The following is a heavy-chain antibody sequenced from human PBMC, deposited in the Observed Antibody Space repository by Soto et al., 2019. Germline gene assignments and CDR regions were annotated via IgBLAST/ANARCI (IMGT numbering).Heavy chain of an antibody. V-gene: IGHV4-31*03. J-gene: IGHJ4*02. CDR2: IYYSGST. D-gene: IGHD1-20*01. CDR3: ATSQKGYNWNYFDH. Sequence: SETLSLTCTVSGGSISSGGYYWSWIRQHPGKGLEWIGYIYYSGSTYYNPSLKSRVTISVDTSKNQFSLKVSGVSAADTAVYYCATSQKGYNWNYFDHWGQGALVTVSS. CDR1: GGSISSGGYY.